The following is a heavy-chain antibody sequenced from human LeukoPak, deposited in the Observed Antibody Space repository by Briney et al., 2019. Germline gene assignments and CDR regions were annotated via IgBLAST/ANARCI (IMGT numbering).Heavy chain of an antibody. V-gene: IGHV4-59*01. CDR3: ARGQGGNYYLNYFGY. CDR2: FYYSGST. Sequence: TTSETLSLTCTVTGGSFSTYYWSWIWQPPGKGLEWIGHFYYSGSTNYNPSLKSRVTISVDTSRNQFSLKLTSVTAADTAVYYCARGQGGNYYLNYFGYWGQGALVTVSS. CDR1: GGSFSTYY. J-gene: IGHJ4*02. D-gene: IGHD1-26*01.